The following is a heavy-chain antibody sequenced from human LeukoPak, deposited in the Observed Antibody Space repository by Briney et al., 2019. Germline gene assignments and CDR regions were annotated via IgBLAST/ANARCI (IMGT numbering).Heavy chain of an antibody. V-gene: IGHV5-10-1*01. CDR3: ARHTKWLSDASDY. J-gene: IGHJ4*02. Sequence: GESLKISCKGSGYSFTSYWISWVRQMPGKGLEWMGRIDPSDSYTNYSPSFQGHVTISADKSISTAYLQWSSLKASDTAMYYCARHTKWLSDASDYWGQGTLVTVSS. D-gene: IGHD3-22*01. CDR1: GYSFTSYW. CDR2: IDPSDSYT.